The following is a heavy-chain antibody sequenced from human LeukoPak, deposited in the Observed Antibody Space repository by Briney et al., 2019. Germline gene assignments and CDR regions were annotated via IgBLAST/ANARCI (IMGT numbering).Heavy chain of an antibody. CDR2: IYYSGST. J-gene: IGHJ4*02. CDR3: ARHPKSGYSGYESDY. CDR1: GGSISSGDYY. D-gene: IGHD5-12*01. Sequence: KPSETLSLTCTVSGGSISSGDYYWSWIRQPPGKGLEWIGYIYYSGSTYYNPSLKSRVTISVDTSKNQFSLKLSSVTAADTAVYYCARHPKSGYSGYESDYWGQGTLVTVSS. V-gene: IGHV4-30-4*01.